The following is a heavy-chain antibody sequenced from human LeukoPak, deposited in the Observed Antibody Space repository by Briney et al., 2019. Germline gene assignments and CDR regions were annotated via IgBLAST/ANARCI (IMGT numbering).Heavy chain of an antibody. CDR1: GFTFRNYA. D-gene: IGHD6-6*01. Sequence: PGGSLRLSCAASGFTFRNYAMSWVRQAPGKGLEWVSGINWTGGSTGYADSVKGRFTISRDNAKNSLYLQMNSLRAEDTALYYCARLQQLARFDSWGQGTLVTVSS. V-gene: IGHV3-20*04. J-gene: IGHJ4*02. CDR3: ARLQQLARFDS. CDR2: INWTGGST.